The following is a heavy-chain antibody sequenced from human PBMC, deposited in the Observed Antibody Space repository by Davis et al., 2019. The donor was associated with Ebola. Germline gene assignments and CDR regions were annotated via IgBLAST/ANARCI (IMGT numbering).Heavy chain of an antibody. CDR3: ARAGYSSSRGWFDP. D-gene: IGHD2-2*01. Sequence: PSETLSLTCAVYGESLSGYYWSWIRQPPGKGLEWIGEINHSGSTNSNASLTSRVTISADTSKNQFSLKLRSVTAADTAVYYCARAGYSSSRGWFDPWGQGTLVTVSS. CDR2: INHSGST. CDR1: GESLSGYY. J-gene: IGHJ5*02. V-gene: IGHV4-34*01.